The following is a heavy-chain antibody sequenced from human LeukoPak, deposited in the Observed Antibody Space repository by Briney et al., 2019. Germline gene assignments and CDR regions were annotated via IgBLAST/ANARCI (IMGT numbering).Heavy chain of an antibody. CDR1: GGSISSYY. V-gene: IGHV4-4*07. CDR3: ARANTYYDFWSGYYKGNWFDP. D-gene: IGHD3-3*01. CDR2: IHTSGNT. J-gene: IGHJ5*02. Sequence: PSETLSLTCTVSGGSISSYYWSWIRQPAGKGLEWIGRIHTSGNTNYNSSLKSQVTMSVDTSKNQFSLKLSSVTAADTAVYYCARANTYYDFWSGYYKGNWFDPWGQGTLVTVSS.